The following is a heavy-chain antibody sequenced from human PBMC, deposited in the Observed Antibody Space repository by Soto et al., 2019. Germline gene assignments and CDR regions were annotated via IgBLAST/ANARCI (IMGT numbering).Heavy chain of an antibody. CDR3: VKDISGAYSGPNYDA. D-gene: IGHD1-26*01. Sequence: PGGSLRLSCAASGFNFGDYAMHWVRQTPGQGLEWASGLNWNSVTPGYGDSVKGRFSISRDNGKYALYLQMTSLRPEDTALYYCVKDISGAYSGPNYDAWGQGTLVTVSS. CDR2: LNWNSVTP. CDR1: GFNFGDYA. J-gene: IGHJ4*02. V-gene: IGHV3-9*01.